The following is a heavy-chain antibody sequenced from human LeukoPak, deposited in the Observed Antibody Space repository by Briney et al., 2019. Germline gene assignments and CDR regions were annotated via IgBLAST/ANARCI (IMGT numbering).Heavy chain of an antibody. CDR3: ARHDGLSSHTSFYYYYYYMDV. J-gene: IGHJ6*03. V-gene: IGHV4-38-2*02. CDR2: IYHSGST. Sequence: SETLSLTCTVSGGSISSGYYWGWIRQPPGKGLEWIGSIYHSGSTYYNPSLKSRVTISVDTSKNQFSLKLSSVTAADTAVYYCARHDGLSSHTSFYYYYYYMDVWGKGTTVTVSS. D-gene: IGHD2-2*02. CDR1: GGSISSGYY.